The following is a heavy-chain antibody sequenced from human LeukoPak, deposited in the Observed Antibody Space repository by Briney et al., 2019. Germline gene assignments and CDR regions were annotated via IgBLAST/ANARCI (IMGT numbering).Heavy chain of an antibody. Sequence: SETLSLTCTVSGGSISTSNYYWGWIRQPPGKGLEWLGSIYFSGSTYYNPSLKRRVTIPVDTSKNQFSLKLSSVTAADTAVYYCARGIVLMVYATFDYWGQGTLVTVSS. D-gene: IGHD2-8*01. V-gene: IGHV4-39*07. CDR3: ARGIVLMVYATFDY. J-gene: IGHJ4*02. CDR1: GGSISTSNYY. CDR2: IYFSGST.